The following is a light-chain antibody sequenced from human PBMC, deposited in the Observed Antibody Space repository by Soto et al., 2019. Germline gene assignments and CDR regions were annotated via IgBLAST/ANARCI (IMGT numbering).Light chain of an antibody. V-gene: IGKV3-11*01. CDR3: QQRNNWAPIT. Sequence: EIVLTQSPATLSLSPGERATLSCRARQSVSTYLAWYQHKPGQAPRLLIYDASKRATGILARFSGSGSGTDYALTISSLEPEDFAVYYCQQRNNWAPITCGQGTRLE. CDR2: DAS. J-gene: IGKJ5*01. CDR1: QSVSTY.